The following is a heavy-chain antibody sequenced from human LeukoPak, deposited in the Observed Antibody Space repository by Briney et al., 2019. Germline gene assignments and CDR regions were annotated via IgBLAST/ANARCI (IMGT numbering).Heavy chain of an antibody. V-gene: IGHV1-2*02. D-gene: IGHD2-2*01. CDR3: ATTVVVPAAIFWFDP. CDR1: GYTFTGYY. CDR2: INPNSGGT. Sequence: ASVKVSCKASGYTFTGYYMHWVRQAPGQGLEWMGWINPNSGGTNYAQKSQGRVTMTRDTSISTAYMELRRRRSDDTAVYYCATTVVVPAAIFWFDPWGQGTLVTVSS. J-gene: IGHJ5*02.